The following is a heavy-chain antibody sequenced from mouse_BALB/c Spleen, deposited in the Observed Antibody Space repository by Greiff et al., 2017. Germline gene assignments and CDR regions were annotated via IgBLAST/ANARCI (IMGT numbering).Heavy chain of an antibody. CDR3: GRYGSSYNWYFDV. D-gene: IGHD1-1*01. CDR2: INPYNGDT. Sequence: VQLQQSGPELVKPGASVKISCKASGYSFTGYFMNWVMQSHGKSLEWIGRINPYNGDTFYNQKFKGKATLTVDKSSSTAHMELLSLTSEDSAVYYCGRYGSSYNWYFDVWGAGTTVTVSS. J-gene: IGHJ1*01. V-gene: IGHV1-20*01. CDR1: GYSFTGYF.